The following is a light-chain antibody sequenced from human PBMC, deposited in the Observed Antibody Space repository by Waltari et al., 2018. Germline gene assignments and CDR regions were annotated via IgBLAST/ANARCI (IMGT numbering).Light chain of an antibody. J-gene: IGKJ4*01. CDR1: QSVSSY. CDR2: DAS. Sequence: EIVLTQSPATLSLSPGERATLSCRASQSVSSYLAWYQQKPGQAPRLLIFDASNRVTGIPARFSGSGSVTDFTLTISSLEPEDFAVYYCQQRSNWPLTFGGGTKVEIK. V-gene: IGKV3-11*01. CDR3: QQRSNWPLT.